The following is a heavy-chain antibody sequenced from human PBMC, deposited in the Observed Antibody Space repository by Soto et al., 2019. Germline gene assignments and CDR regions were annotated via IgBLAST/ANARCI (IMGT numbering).Heavy chain of an antibody. CDR3: ARGRRKSCSGGSCYTNWFDP. J-gene: IGHJ5*02. CDR2: IYYSGST. V-gene: IGHV4-39*01. CDR1: GGSISSSSYY. Sequence: PSETLSLTCTVSGGSISSSSYYWGWIRQPPGKGLEWIGSIYYSGSTYYNPSLKSRVTISVDTSKNQFSLKLSSVTAADTAVYYCARGRRKSCSGGSCYTNWFDPWGQGTLVTVSS. D-gene: IGHD2-15*01.